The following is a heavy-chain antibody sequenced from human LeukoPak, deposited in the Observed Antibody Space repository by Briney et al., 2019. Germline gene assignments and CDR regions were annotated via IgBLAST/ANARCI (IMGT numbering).Heavy chain of an antibody. D-gene: IGHD6-13*01. CDR2: INPSGGST. CDR1: GYTFTSYY. CDR3: ARVVFGSSWPNWFDP. V-gene: IGHV1-46*01. J-gene: IGHJ5*02. Sequence: GGSVKVSCKASGYTFTSYYMHWVRQAPGQGLEWMGIINPSGGSTSYAQKFQGRVTMTGDTSTSTVYMELSSLRSEDTAVYYCARVVFGSSWPNWFDPWGQGTLVTVSS.